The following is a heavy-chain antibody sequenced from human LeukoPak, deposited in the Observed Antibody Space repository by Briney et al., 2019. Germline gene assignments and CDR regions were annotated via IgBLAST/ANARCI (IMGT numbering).Heavy chain of an antibody. D-gene: IGHD2-2*01. CDR1: GFTFSSYG. CDR3: ANGHCSSTSCYPEDDY. Sequence: GGSLGLSCAASGFTFSSYGMHWVRQAPGKGLEWVAFIRYDGSNKYYADSVKGRFTISRDNSKNTLYLQMNSLRAEDTAVYYCANGHCSSTSCYPEDDYWGQGTLVTVSS. J-gene: IGHJ4*02. CDR2: IRYDGSNK. V-gene: IGHV3-30*02.